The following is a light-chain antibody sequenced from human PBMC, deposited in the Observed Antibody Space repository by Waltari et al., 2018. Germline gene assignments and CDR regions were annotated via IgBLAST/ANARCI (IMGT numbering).Light chain of an antibody. V-gene: IGLV2-11*01. CDR3: CSYAGSYTWV. CDR2: DVT. Sequence: QSALTQPRSVSGSPGPSVTIPCTGTRSAVSSYNYVSWYKQYPCKAPKLIIYDVTKRPSGVPDRFSGSKSGNTASLTISGLQAEDEADYYCCSYAGSYTWVFGGGTELTVL. CDR1: RSAVSSYNY. J-gene: IGLJ3*02.